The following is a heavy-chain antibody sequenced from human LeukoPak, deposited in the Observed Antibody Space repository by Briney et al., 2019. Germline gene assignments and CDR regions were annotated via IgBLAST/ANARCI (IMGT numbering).Heavy chain of an antibody. CDR3: GRMRRDAFDI. J-gene: IGHJ3*02. CDR1: GYTFTSYG. Sequence: GASVKVSCKASGYTFTSYGISWVRQAPGQGLEWMGWISAYNGNTNYAQKLQGRVTMTTDTSTSTAYVELRGLRSDDTAVYYCGRMRRDAFDIWGQGTMVTVSS. CDR2: ISAYNGNT. V-gene: IGHV1-18*01.